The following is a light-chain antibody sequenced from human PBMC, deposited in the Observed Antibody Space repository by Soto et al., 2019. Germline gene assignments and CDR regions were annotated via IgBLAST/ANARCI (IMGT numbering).Light chain of an antibody. Sequence: EIVLTQSPATLSLSPGERATLSCRASQSVGYHLAWYQQKPGQAPRLLIYDASNRATGIPARFSGSGSGTDFTLAISSLEPEDFAVYYCHQRSNWPPVTFGGGTKVEIK. CDR3: HQRSNWPPVT. CDR1: QSVGYH. V-gene: IGKV3-11*01. J-gene: IGKJ4*01. CDR2: DAS.